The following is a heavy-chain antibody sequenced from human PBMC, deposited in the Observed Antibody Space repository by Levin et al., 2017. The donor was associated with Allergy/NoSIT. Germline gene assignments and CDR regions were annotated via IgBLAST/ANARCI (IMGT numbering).Heavy chain of an antibody. J-gene: IGHJ6*02. CDR2: FSASGGTI. CDR1: GFTFSDYY. Sequence: GGSLRLSCAASGFTFSDYYMSWIRQAPGKGLEWVSYFSASGGTIYYADSVKGRFTVSRDNAKNSFFLQMNSLRAEDTAVYYCASHQRGQSRLEDAMDVWGQGTTVTVSS. D-gene: IGHD6-6*01. CDR3: ASHQRGQSRLEDAMDV. V-gene: IGHV3-11*01.